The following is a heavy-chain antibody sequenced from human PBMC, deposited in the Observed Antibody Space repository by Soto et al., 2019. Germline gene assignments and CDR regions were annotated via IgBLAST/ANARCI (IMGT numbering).Heavy chain of an antibody. Sequence: QVQLQESGPGLVKPSQTLTLTCSVSGGSIDTGGFHWSWARQLPGKGLQWIGYIYYTGAVYYNPALKSRVVISLDSSANQFSLSLTSLTAADTAVYYCASGTFNDISFDSWGQGRLVTVSS. CDR2: IYYTGAV. CDR3: ASGTFNDISFDS. V-gene: IGHV4-31*03. J-gene: IGHJ4*02. CDR1: GGSIDTGGFH. D-gene: IGHD2-21*01.